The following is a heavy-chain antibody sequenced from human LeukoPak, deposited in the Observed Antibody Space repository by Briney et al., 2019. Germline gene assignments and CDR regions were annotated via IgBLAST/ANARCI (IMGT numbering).Heavy chain of an antibody. CDR1: GYTLTELS. CDR2: FDPEDGET. V-gene: IGHV1-24*01. D-gene: IGHD6-13*01. Sequence: ASVKVSCKVSGYTLTELSMHWVRQAPGKGLEWMGGFDPEDGETIYAQKFQGRVTMTEDTSTDTAYMELSSLRSEDTAVYYGATKYSSSWYVGVGAFDIWGQGTMVTVSS. J-gene: IGHJ3*02. CDR3: ATKYSSSWYVGVGAFDI.